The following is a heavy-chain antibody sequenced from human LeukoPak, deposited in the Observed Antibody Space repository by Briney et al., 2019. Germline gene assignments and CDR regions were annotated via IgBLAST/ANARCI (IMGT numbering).Heavy chain of an antibody. CDR2: VYATGTT. J-gene: IGHJ4*02. CDR3: ARQPAANPHTRYFFDY. D-gene: IGHD6-25*01. CDR1: GGSISSYY. Sequence: SETLSLTCTVSGGSISSYYWSWIRQPPGKGLEWIGFVYATGTTNYNPSLKSRLSISVDSSKNQFSLNLCSVTAPDTAVYFCARQPAANPHTRYFFDYWGQGTLVSVSS. V-gene: IGHV4-59*08.